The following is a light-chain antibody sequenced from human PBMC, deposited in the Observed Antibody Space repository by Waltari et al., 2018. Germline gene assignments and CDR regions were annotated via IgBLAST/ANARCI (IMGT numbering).Light chain of an antibody. V-gene: IGLV3-27*01. CDR1: VLAKRY. CDR3: YSVDDNKRV. J-gene: IGLJ2*01. CDR2: KDS. Sequence: SYELTQPSSVSVSPGQTARITCSGDVLAKRYTRWVQQKPGQAPVLVIYKDSERPSGIPARCSGSSSGTTVTLTISGAQVEDEADYYCYSVDDNKRVFGGGTKLTVL.